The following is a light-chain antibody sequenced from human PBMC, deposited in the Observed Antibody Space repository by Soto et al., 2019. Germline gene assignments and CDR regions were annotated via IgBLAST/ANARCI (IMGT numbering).Light chain of an antibody. CDR2: DAS. J-gene: IGKJ4*01. CDR1: HNINTY. V-gene: IGKV3-11*01. CDR3: QQRSSWPRA. Sequence: EIVLTQSPDTLSLSLGERATLSCRASHNINTYLVWYQQKPDQAPRLLIYDASKRATGIPDRFSGSGSGTDFTLTISSLAPEDFALYYCQQRSSWPRAFGGGTKVEIK.